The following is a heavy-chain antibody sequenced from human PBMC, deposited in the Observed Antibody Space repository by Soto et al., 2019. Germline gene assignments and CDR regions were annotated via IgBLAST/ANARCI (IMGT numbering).Heavy chain of an antibody. CDR1: GFTFSDYY. D-gene: IGHD1-1*01. CDR3: AKLGWATGTYYYYYGMDV. V-gene: IGHV3-11*06. Sequence: GGSLRLSCAASGFTFSDYYMSWIRQAPGKGLEWVSYISSSSSYTNYADSVKGRFTISRDNAKNSLYLQMNSLRAEDTAVYYCAKLGWATGTYYYYYGMDVWGQGTTVTVSS. J-gene: IGHJ6*02. CDR2: ISSSSSYT.